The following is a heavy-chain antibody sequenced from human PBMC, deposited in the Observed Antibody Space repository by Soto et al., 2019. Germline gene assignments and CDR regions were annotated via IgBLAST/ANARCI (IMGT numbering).Heavy chain of an antibody. CDR2: ISSSSSTI. Sequence: PGESLRLSCAASGFTFSSYSMNWVRQAPGKGLEWVSYISSSSSTIYYADSVKGRFTISRDNAKNSLYLQMNSLRAEDTAVYYCASNIPPKIMITFGGVISPDYWGQGTLVTVSS. J-gene: IGHJ4*02. D-gene: IGHD3-16*01. V-gene: IGHV3-48*01. CDR1: GFTFSSYS. CDR3: ASNIPPKIMITFGGVISPDY.